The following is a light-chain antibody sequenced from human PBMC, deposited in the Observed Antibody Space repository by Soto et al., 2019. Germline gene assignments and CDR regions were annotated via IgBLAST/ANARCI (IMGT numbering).Light chain of an antibody. CDR3: QQSFSSPWT. V-gene: IGKV1-39*01. CDR2: AAS. CDR1: QSISSY. Sequence: DIQMTQSPSSLSASVGDRVTITCRASQSISSYLNWYQQKPGKAPTLLIYAASSLQSGVPSRFSGSGSGTDFTLPISSLQPEDFATYYCQQSFSSPWTFGQGAKVEIK. J-gene: IGKJ1*01.